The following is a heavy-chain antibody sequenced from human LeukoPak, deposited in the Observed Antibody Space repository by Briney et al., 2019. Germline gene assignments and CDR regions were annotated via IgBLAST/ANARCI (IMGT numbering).Heavy chain of an antibody. Sequence: ASVKVSCKASGYTFTGYYMHWVRQAPGQGLEWMGWINPNSGGTNYAQKFQGRVTMTRDTSISTAYMELSRLRSDDTAVYYCAKDHVRTKHYYEDYWGQGTLVTVSS. CDR1: GYTFTGYY. J-gene: IGHJ4*02. V-gene: IGHV1-2*02. CDR2: INPNSGGT. D-gene: IGHD3-22*01. CDR3: AKDHVRTKHYYEDY.